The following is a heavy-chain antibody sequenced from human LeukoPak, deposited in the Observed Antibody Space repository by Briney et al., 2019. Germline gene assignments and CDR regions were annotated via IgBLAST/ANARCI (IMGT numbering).Heavy chain of an antibody. CDR3: TTRLRYFDWTIYDFDY. CDR1: GFTFSSAW. D-gene: IGHD3-9*01. CDR2: IKSKTDGGTT. V-gene: IGHV3-15*01. Sequence: PGGSLRLSCAASGFTFSSAWMSWVRQAPGKGLEWVGRIKSKTDGGTTDYAAPVKGRFTISRDDSKNTLYLQMNSLKTEDTAVYYCTTRLRYFDWTIYDFDYWGQGTLVTVSS. J-gene: IGHJ4*02.